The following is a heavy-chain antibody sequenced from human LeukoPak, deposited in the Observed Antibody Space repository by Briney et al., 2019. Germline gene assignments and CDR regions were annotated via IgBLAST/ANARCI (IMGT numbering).Heavy chain of an antibody. CDR1: GFTFSTNA. V-gene: IGHV3-23*01. J-gene: IGHJ4*02. CDR2: IRGSGDDT. Sequence: GGSLRLSCAASGFTFSTNAMAWVRQAPGKGLEWVSAIRGSGDDTYYTDSVKGRFTISRDNSKNTLFLQMNSLRAEDTAVYFCVKEYSNTWYYFDYWGQGTLVTVSS. D-gene: IGHD6-13*01. CDR3: VKEYSNTWYYFDY.